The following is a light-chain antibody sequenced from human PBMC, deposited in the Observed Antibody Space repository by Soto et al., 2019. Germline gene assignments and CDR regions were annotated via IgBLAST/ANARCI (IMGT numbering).Light chain of an antibody. CDR1: GTDIGGDDH. CDR2: DVN. CDR3: CSYAGRHTFV. J-gene: IGLJ1*01. V-gene: IGLV2-11*01. Sequence: QSALTQPHSVSGSPGQSVAFSCTGTGTDIGGDDHVSWYQQHPGKAPKLLIYDVNKRPSGVPDRFSGSKSGNTASLTISGLQPEDEADYYCCSYAGRHTFVFGDETKLTVL.